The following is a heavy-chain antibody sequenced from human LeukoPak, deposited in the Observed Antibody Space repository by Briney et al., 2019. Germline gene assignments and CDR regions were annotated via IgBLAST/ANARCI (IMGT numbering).Heavy chain of an antibody. J-gene: IGHJ5*02. V-gene: IGHV4-38-2*02. D-gene: IGHD3-16*01. CDR1: GYSISSGYY. Sequence: PSETLSLTCTVSGYSISSGYYWGWIRQPPGKGLEWIGSIYHSGNTYYNPSVKSRVTISVDTSKNQFSLKLSSVTAADTAVYYCARGVWGERTNWFDPWGQGTLVTVSS. CDR2: IYHSGNT. CDR3: ARGVWGERTNWFDP.